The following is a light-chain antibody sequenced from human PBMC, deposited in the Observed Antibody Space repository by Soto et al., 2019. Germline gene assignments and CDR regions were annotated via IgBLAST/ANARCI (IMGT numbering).Light chain of an antibody. CDR2: EVN. V-gene: IGLV2-8*01. Sequence: QSALTQPPSASGSPGQSVAISCTGTSSDVGGYNYVYWYQQHPGKAHKLMIYEVNKRPSGVPDRFSGSKSGNTASLTVSGLQAEDEADYYCSSYAGSSNVFGTGTKLTVL. J-gene: IGLJ1*01. CDR1: SSDVGGYNY. CDR3: SSYAGSSNV.